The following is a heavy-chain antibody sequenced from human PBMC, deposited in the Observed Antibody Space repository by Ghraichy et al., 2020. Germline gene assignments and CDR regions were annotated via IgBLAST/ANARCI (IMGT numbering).Heavy chain of an antibody. CDR3: ARSPGYMDV. J-gene: IGHJ6*03. CDR2: IYYSGST. Sequence: SQTLSLTCTVSGGSISSYYWSWIRQPPGKGLEWIGYIYYSGSTNYNPSLKSRVTISVDTSKNQFSLKLSSVTAADTAVYYCARSPGYMDVWGKGTTVTVSS. CDR1: GGSISSYY. V-gene: IGHV4-59*01.